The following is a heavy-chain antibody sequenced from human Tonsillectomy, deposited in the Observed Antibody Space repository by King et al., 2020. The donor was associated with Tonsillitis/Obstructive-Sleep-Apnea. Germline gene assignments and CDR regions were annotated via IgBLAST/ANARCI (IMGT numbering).Heavy chain of an antibody. CDR1: GGSISDYY. D-gene: IGHD2-2*01. CDR2: ISDTGRT. V-gene: IGHV4-4*07. J-gene: IGHJ6*02. CDR3: AREKAWALYCIITGCQYYYYGMDL. Sequence: VQLQESGPGLVKPSETLSLTCTVSGGSISDYYWTWIRQSVGKGLEWIGRISDTGRTHYNPSLNSRVTMSVDTSKKQVSLEVWSVTAADTAVYYCAREKAWALYCIITGCQYYYYGMDLWGQGTTVTVSS.